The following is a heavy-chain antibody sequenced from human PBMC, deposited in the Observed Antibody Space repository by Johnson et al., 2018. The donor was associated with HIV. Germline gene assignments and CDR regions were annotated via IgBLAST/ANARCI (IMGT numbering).Heavy chain of an antibody. Sequence: QLVESGGGVVQPGRSLRLSCAASGFTFSSYAMHWVRQAPGNGLELVGQVNPNGGNTYLIDSGKDRFNTSRDNAKNTLHLQMNSLRAEDTAVYYCARLRAEAQFDAFDIWGQGTMVTVSS. CDR1: GFTFSSYA. CDR2: VNPNGGNT. D-gene: IGHD5-24*01. J-gene: IGHJ3*02. CDR3: ARLRAEAQFDAFDI. V-gene: IGHV3-25*04.